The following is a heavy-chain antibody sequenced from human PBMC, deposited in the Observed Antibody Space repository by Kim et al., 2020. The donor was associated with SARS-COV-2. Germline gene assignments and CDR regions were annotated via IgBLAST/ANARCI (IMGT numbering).Heavy chain of an antibody. Sequence: NKNYGGSVKGGFTISRDNSKNTLYLQMNSLRPEDTAVYYCAKYSSGDGMDVWGQGTTVTVSS. J-gene: IGHJ6*02. V-gene: IGHV3-30*02. CDR2: NK. D-gene: IGHD6-19*01. CDR3: AKYSSGDGMDV.